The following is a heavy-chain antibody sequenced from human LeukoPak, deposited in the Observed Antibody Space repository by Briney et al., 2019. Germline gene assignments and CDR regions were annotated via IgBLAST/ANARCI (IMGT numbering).Heavy chain of an antibody. D-gene: IGHD4-17*01. J-gene: IGHJ6*03. CDR1: GYTFTGYY. CDR2: INPTSGGT. Sequence: GASVKVSCKASGYTFTGYYMHWVRQAPGQGLEWMGWINPTSGGTKYAQKFQGRVTMTRDTSISTAYMELNTLRSDDTAMYYCARAAGDYGDYDYFYYMDVWGKGATVNISS. CDR3: ARAAGDYGDYDYFYYMDV. V-gene: IGHV1-2*02.